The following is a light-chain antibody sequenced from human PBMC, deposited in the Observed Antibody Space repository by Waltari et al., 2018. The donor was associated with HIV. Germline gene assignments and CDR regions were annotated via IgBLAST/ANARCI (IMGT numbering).Light chain of an antibody. CDR1: ALPKKY. J-gene: IGLJ3*02. V-gene: IGLV3-10*01. CDR3: YSTDRSSTHNV. CDR2: ADI. Sequence: SYELTQPPSVSVSPGQTARITCPGDALPKKYAYWYQQKSGQAPVLVIYADIKRPPGIPERFSGASSGTMATLTISGAQVEDEADYYCYSTDRSSTHNVCGGGTKLTVL.